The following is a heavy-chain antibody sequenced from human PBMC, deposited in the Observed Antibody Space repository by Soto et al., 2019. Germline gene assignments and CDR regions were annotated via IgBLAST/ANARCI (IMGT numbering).Heavy chain of an antibody. J-gene: IGHJ6*02. CDR3: VGCRSSSRYYYCGMDV. CDR2: IIPILGTA. V-gene: IGHV1-69*06. D-gene: IGHD6-6*01. CDR1: GGTFSSYA. Sequence: QVQLVQSGAEVKKPGSSVKVSCKASGGTFSSYAISWVRQAPGQGLEWMGGIIPILGTANYAQKFQGRVTTTADKSTSTAYMELSSLRSEDADVYYCVGCRSSSRYYYCGMDVWGQGTTVTVSS.